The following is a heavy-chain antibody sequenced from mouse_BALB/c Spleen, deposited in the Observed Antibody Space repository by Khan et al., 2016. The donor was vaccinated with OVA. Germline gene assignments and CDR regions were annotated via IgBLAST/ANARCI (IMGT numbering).Heavy chain of an antibody. CDR3: ARDAGRY. Sequence: EVKLQESGPELVKPGASVKISCKTSGYTFTEYTLHWVKQSHGKSLEWIGVINPKNGSTSYNQKFKGKATLTVDKSSSTAYMEFRSLTSEDSAVYYCARDAGRYWGQGTSVTVSS. J-gene: IGHJ4*01. CDR2: INPKNGST. D-gene: IGHD3-3*01. V-gene: IGHV1-18*01. CDR1: GYTFTEYT.